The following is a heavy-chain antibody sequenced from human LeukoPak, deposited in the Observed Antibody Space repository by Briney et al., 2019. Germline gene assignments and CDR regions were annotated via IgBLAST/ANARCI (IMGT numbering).Heavy chain of an antibody. V-gene: IGHV4-59*01. CDR2: IYYSGST. J-gene: IGHJ5*02. CDR3: ARCSSWYWFDP. CDR1: GGSISSYY. D-gene: IGHD6-13*01. Sequence: SETLSLTCTVSGGSISSYYWSWIRQPAGKGLEWIGYIYYSGSTNYNPSLKSRVTISVDTSKNQFSLKLSSVTAADTAVYYCARCSSWYWFDPWGQGTLVTVSS.